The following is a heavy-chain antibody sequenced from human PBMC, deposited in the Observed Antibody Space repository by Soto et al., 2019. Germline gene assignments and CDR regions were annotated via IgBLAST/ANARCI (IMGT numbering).Heavy chain of an antibody. V-gene: IGHV1-18*04. CDR1: GYTFTSTG. Sequence: VSVKVSCKASGYTFTSTGNSWVRQAPGQELEWMGWISANNGNTNDAQKLQGRVTMTTDTSISTAYMELSRLRSGDTAVYCCARAYLVRGGIRPSKNAFDIWGQGTMVTVSS. CDR2: ISANNGNT. D-gene: IGHD3-10*01. CDR3: ARAYLVRGGIRPSKNAFDI. J-gene: IGHJ3*02.